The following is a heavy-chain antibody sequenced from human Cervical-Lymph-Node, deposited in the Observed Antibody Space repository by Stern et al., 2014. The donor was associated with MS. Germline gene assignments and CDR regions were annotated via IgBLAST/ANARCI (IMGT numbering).Heavy chain of an antibody. CDR2: ITSSGAST. CDR3: AKKGATILTAFDS. D-gene: IGHD5-12*01. J-gene: IGHJ4*02. CDR1: GFTFGNYA. Sequence: EVQLVESGGGLIQPGGSLRLSCAASGFTFGNYAMAWVRPAPGKGLEWVSTITSSGASTDYADSVEGRATISRDNSENTLYLQINSLRSEDTAVYYCAKKGATILTAFDSWGQGTLVTVSS. V-gene: IGHV3-23*04.